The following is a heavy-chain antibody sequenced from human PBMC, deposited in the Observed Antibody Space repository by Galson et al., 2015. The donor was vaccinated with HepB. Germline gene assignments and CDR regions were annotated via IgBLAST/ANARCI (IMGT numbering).Heavy chain of an antibody. D-gene: IGHD6-19*01. CDR1: GYTFTSYA. Sequence: SVKVSCKASGYTFTSYARHWLRQAPGQRLEWMGWMNAGNGNTKYSQKFQGRVSITRDTSASTAYMELSSLRSEDTAVYYCARGSSGWYSDAFDIWGQGTMVTVSS. CDR3: ARGSSGWYSDAFDI. CDR2: MNAGNGNT. J-gene: IGHJ3*02. V-gene: IGHV1-3*01.